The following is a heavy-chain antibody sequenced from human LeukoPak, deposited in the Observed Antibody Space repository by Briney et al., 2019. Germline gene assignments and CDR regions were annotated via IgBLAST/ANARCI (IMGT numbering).Heavy chain of an antibody. CDR2: ISGSGGST. D-gene: IGHD4-17*01. J-gene: IGHJ4*02. CDR3: AKGAGYGDRLFDY. CDR1: GFTFSSYS. Sequence: GGSLRLSCAASGFTFSSYSMNWVRQAPGKGLEWVSAISGSGGSTYYADSVKGRFTISRDNSKNTLYLQMNSLRAEDTAVYYCAKGAGYGDRLFDYWGQGTLVTVSS. V-gene: IGHV3-23*01.